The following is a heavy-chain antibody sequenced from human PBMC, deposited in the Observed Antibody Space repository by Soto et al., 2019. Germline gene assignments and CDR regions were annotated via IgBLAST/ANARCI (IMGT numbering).Heavy chain of an antibody. Sequence: ASVKVSCKASGYTFTSYGISWVRQAPGQGLEWMGWISAYNGNTNYAQKLQGRVTMTTDTSTSTAYMELRSLRSDDTAVYYCARDALSSSWRPWYFDLWGRGTMVIVSA. V-gene: IGHV1-18*04. D-gene: IGHD6-13*01. CDR1: GYTFTSYG. CDR3: ARDALSSSWRPWYFDL. J-gene: IGHJ2*01. CDR2: ISAYNGNT.